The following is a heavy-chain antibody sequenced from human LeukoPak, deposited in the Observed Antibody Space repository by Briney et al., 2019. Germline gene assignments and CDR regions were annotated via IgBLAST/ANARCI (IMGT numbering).Heavy chain of an antibody. CDR2: INHSGST. V-gene: IGHV4-34*01. CDR3: APRGDIEHSYGYGKWFDP. CDR1: GGSFSGYY. Sequence: PSETLSLTCAVYGGSFSGYYWSWIRQPPGKGLEWIGEINHSGSTNYNASLKSRVTISVDTSKNQFSLRLSSVTAAYTAVYYCAPRGDIEHSYGYGKWFDPWGQRTRVTVSS. D-gene: IGHD5-18*01. J-gene: IGHJ5*02.